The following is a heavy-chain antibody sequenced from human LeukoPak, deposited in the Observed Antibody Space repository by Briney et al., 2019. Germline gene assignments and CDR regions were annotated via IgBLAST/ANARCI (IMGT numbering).Heavy chain of an antibody. CDR3: ARAAAVAGYYYYYMDV. CDR1: GGSFSGYY. J-gene: IGHJ6*03. D-gene: IGHD6-19*01. V-gene: IGHV4-59*01. CDR2: IYYSGST. Sequence: SETLSLTCAVYGGSFSGYYWSWIRQPPGKGLEWIGYIYYSGSTNYNPSLKSRVTISVDTSKNQFSLKLSSVTAADTAVYYCARAAAVAGYYYYYMDVWGKGTTVTISS.